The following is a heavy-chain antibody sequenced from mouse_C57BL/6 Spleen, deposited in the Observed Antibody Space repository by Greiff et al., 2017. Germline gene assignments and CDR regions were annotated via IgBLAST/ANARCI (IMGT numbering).Heavy chain of an antibody. CDR1: GYSFTDYN. D-gene: IGHD1-1*01. Sequence: VQLQQSGPELVKPGASVKISCKASGYSFTDYNMNWVKQSNGKSLEWIGVINPNYGTTSYNQKFKGKATLTVDQSSSTAYMQLNSLTSEDSAVYYCAGSSGVKLLEWFAYWGQGTLVTVSA. V-gene: IGHV1-39*01. CDR3: AGSSGVKLLEWFAY. J-gene: IGHJ3*01. CDR2: INPNYGTT.